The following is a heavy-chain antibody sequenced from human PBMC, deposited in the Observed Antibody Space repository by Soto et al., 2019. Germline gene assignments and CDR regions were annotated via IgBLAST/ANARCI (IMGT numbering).Heavy chain of an antibody. CDR3: AKDRSSGWYESFDY. V-gene: IGHV3-23*01. J-gene: IGHJ4*02. Sequence: GGSLRLSCAASGFTFSSYAMSWVRQAPGKGLEWVSSISGSDDGTYYADSVKGRFTISRDNSINTLYLHMNSLRAEDTPVYYCAKDRSSGWYESFDYWGQGTLVTVSS. D-gene: IGHD6-19*01. CDR2: ISGSDDGT. CDR1: GFTFSSYA.